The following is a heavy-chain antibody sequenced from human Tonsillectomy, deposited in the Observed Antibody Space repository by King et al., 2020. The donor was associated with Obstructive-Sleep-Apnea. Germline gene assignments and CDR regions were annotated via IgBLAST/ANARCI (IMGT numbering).Heavy chain of an antibody. V-gene: IGHV3-66*01. D-gene: IGHD6-13*01. CDR3: ATCTYLGSSWYYSDY. CDR2: IYDTGRT. Sequence: VQLVESGGGLVQPGGSLRLSCAASGFTVSSNYMTWVRQAPGKELEWVAIIYDTGRTYYTDSVKDRFTISRNNSKNALYLQMNSLRAEDTAIYYCATCTYLGSSWYYSDYWGQGTLVTVSS. CDR1: GFTVSSNY. J-gene: IGHJ4*02.